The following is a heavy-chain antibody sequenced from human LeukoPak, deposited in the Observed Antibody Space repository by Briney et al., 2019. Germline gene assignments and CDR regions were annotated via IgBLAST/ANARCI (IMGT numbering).Heavy chain of an antibody. CDR1: GGSFSGYY. Sequence: PSETLSLTCAVYGGSFSGYYWSWIRQPPGKGLEWIGEINHSGSTNYNPSPKSRVTISVDTSKNQFSLKLSSVTAADTAVYYCARGPPGWHTTSVPFGYWGQGTLVTVSS. V-gene: IGHV4-34*01. J-gene: IGHJ4*02. CDR2: INHSGST. CDR3: ARGPPGWHTTSVPFGY. D-gene: IGHD5-24*01.